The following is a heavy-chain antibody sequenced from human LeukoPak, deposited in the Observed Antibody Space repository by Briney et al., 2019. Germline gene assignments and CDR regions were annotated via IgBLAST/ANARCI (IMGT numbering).Heavy chain of an antibody. Sequence: GGSLRLSCAASGFTFSDYTINWVRQAPGKGLEWVSCISGSSNYIYYAHSVKGRFTISRDNAKNSLYLQMNSLRDEDTAVYYCARERYHGSGAPKFDYWGQGTLVTVSS. V-gene: IGHV3-21*01. J-gene: IGHJ4*02. CDR1: GFTFSDYT. CDR3: ARERYHGSGAPKFDY. D-gene: IGHD3-10*01. CDR2: ISGSSNYI.